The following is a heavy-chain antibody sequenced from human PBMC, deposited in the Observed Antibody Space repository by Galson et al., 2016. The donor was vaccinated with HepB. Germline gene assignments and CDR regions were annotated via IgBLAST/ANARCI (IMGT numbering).Heavy chain of an antibody. CDR1: GFTFSDYG. V-gene: IGHV3-30*18. D-gene: IGHD3/OR15-3a*01. Sequence: SLRLSCAASGFTFSDYGMHWVRQAPGKGLEWVAVISYDGSHKYYTDSVKGRFTISRDNSKNTLFLQMNGLRAEDTALYYCAKWTMYYYCMDVWGKGTTVTVSS. J-gene: IGHJ6*03. CDR3: AKWTMYYYCMDV. CDR2: ISYDGSHK.